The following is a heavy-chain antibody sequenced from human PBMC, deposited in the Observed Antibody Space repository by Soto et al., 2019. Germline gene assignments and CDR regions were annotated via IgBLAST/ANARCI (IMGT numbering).Heavy chain of an antibody. CDR2: ISYDGSNK. CDR1: GFTFSSYG. D-gene: IGHD6-19*01. CDR3: AKEQCLIAVAGARGY. V-gene: IGHV3-30*18. Sequence: QVQLVESGGGVVQPGRSLRLSCAASGFTFSSYGMHWVRQAPGKGLEWVAIISYDGSNKYYADSVKGRFTISRDNSKSSLCLQMDSLRAEDTAVYYCAKEQCLIAVAGARGYWGQGTLVTVAS. J-gene: IGHJ4*02.